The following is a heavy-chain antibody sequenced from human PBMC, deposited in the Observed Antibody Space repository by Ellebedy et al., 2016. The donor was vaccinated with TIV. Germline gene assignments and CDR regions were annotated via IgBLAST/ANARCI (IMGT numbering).Heavy chain of an antibody. Sequence: GESLKISCAASGFTFSSYAMSWVRQAPGKGLEWVSAISGSGGSTYYADSVKGRFTISRDNSKNTLYLQMNSLRAEDTAVYYSAKDVGFGWPGDYWCQGTLVTVSS. CDR3: AKDVGFGWPGDY. CDR1: GFTFSSYA. V-gene: IGHV3-23*01. J-gene: IGHJ4*02. D-gene: IGHD3-16*01. CDR2: ISGSGGST.